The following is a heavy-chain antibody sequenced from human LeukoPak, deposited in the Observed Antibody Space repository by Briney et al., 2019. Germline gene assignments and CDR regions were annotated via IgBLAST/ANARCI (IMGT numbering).Heavy chain of an antibody. CDR1: GGSISSYY. J-gene: IGHJ6*03. V-gene: IGHV4-4*07. CDR3: ARDKRIAAATYYYYMDV. D-gene: IGHD6-13*01. CDR2: IHTSGST. Sequence: SETLSLTCTVSGGSISSYYWSWIRQPAGKGLEWIGRIHTSGSTNYNPSLKSRVTMSVDTSKNQFSLKLSSVTAADTAVYYCARDKRIAAATYYYYMDVWGKGTTVTISS.